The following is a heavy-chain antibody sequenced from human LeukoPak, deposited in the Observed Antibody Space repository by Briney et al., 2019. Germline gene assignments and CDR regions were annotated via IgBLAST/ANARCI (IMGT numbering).Heavy chain of an antibody. CDR1: GFTFSSYA. D-gene: IGHD3-22*01. CDR2: ISYDGSNK. CDR3: ARELSTTTMIVVVSQRLYYFDY. Sequence: GGSLRLSCAASGFTFSSYAMHWVRQAPGKGLEWVAVISYDGSNKYYADSVKGRFTISRDNSKNTLYLQMNSLRAEDTAMYYCARELSTTTMIVVVSQRLYYFDYWGQGTLVTVSS. V-gene: IGHV3-30-3*01. J-gene: IGHJ4*02.